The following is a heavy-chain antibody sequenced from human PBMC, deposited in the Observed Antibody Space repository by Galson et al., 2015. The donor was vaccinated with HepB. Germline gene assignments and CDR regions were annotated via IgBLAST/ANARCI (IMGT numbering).Heavy chain of an antibody. Sequence: LSCAASGFTFSSYGMHWVRQAPGKGLEWVAVISYDGSNKYYIDSVKGRFTISRDNSKNTLYLQMNSLRAEDTAVYYCAKDGGGYYRYYFDYWGQGTLVTVSS. CDR1: GFTFSSYG. D-gene: IGHD3-22*01. V-gene: IGHV3-30*18. J-gene: IGHJ4*02. CDR2: ISYDGSNK. CDR3: AKDGGGYYRYYFDY.